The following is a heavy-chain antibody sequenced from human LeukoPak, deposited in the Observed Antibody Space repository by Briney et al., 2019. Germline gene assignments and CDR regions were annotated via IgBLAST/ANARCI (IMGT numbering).Heavy chain of an antibody. CDR2: ISYDGSNK. CDR1: GFTFSSFA. CDR3: ARVSCSGGSCHAGFDY. Sequence: GRSLRLSCAASGFTFSSFAMHWVRQAPGKGLEWVAVISYDGSNKYYAGSVKGRFTISRDNSKNTLYLQMNSLRAEDTAVYYCARVSCSGGSCHAGFDYWGQGTLVTVSS. D-gene: IGHD2-15*01. J-gene: IGHJ4*02. V-gene: IGHV3-30-3*01.